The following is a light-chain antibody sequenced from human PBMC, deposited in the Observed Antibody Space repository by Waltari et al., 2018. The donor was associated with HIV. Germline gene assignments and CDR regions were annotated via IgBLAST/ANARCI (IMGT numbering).Light chain of an antibody. J-gene: IGLJ1*01. Sequence: HSVLTQPPSVSGAPGQTLTITCSWNSSHIGTNYYVQWLHQLPGTIPKLPLDGDYNRPSGVPDRFTGSKSGTSASLAITGLQPEDEADYYCQSYDTSLGGFYVFGTGTKVTVL. CDR2: GDY. V-gene: IGLV1-40*01. CDR1: SSHIGTNYY. CDR3: QSYDTSLGGFYV.